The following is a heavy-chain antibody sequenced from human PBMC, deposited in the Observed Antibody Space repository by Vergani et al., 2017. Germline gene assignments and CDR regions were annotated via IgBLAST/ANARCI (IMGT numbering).Heavy chain of an antibody. CDR1: GFTFSDYY. CDR2: ISSSGSTI. Sequence: VQLVESGGGLVQPGGSLRLSCAASGFTFSDYYMSWIRQAPGKGLEWVSYISSSGSTIYYADSVKGRFTISRDNAKNSLFLQMNSLRAEDTAVYYCACQACLGSEDYYYGMDVWGQGTTVTVSS. D-gene: IGHD7-27*01. CDR3: ACQACLGSEDYYYGMDV. V-gene: IGHV3-11*01. J-gene: IGHJ6*02.